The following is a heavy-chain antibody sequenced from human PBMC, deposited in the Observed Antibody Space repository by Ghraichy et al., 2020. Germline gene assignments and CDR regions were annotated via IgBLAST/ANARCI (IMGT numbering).Heavy chain of an antibody. CDR1: GFTFSSYS. Sequence: GESLNISCAASGFTFSSYSMNWVRQAPGKGLEWVSYISSSSSTIYYADSVKGRFTISRDNAKNSLYLQMNSLRDEDTAVYYCARDGPRIAVAAYFGGRGGIAFDYWGQGTLVNVSS. J-gene: IGHJ4*02. CDR2: ISSSSSTI. CDR3: ARDGPRIAVAAYFGGRGGIAFDY. D-gene: IGHD6-19*01. V-gene: IGHV3-48*02.